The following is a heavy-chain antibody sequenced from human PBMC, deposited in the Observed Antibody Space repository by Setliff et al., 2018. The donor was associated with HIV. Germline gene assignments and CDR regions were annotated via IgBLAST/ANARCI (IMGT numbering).Heavy chain of an antibody. J-gene: IGHJ4*02. V-gene: IGHV1-46*01. CDR1: GYTFSTNA. CDR2: INPSGGST. CDR3: ARDPLPEGSSTIPVELFDY. D-gene: IGHD2-2*01. Sequence: ASVKVSCKAFGYTFSTNAIHWVRQAPGQRLEWMGIINPSGGSTSYAQKFQGRVTMTRDTSTSTVYMELSSLRSEDTAVYYCARDPLPEGSSTIPVELFDYWGQGTLVTVSS.